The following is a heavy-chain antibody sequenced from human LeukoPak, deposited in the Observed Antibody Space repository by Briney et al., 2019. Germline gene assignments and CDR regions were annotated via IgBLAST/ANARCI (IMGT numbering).Heavy chain of an antibody. D-gene: IGHD3/OR15-3a*01. J-gene: IGHJ4*02. CDR1: GFIFTNYA. CDR3: VRARYDFWSGYQY. CDR2: VSSNGGSK. Sequence: GGPLRLSCAASGFIFTNYAMQWVRQAPGKGLEYVAAVSSNGGSKYYTKSVKGRFTISRDDSKKTVSLQMGGLRPEDMGVYYCVRARYDFWSGYQYWGQGALVTVSS. V-gene: IGHV3-64*01.